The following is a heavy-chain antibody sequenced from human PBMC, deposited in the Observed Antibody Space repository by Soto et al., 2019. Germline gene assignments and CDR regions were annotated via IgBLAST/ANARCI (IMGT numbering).Heavy chain of an antibody. CDR1: GFSPSSSGVG. D-gene: IGHD7-27*01. Sequence: QITLKESGPTLVKPTQTLTLTCTFSGFSPSSSGVGVGWIRQPPGKALEWLALIYWDDDKRYSPSLKNRLTVTTDTSKNQVVITMTNIDTVDTATYYCAHSLGQYYYGMDVWGQGTTVTVSS. V-gene: IGHV2-5*02. CDR3: AHSLGQYYYGMDV. J-gene: IGHJ6*02. CDR2: IYWDDDK.